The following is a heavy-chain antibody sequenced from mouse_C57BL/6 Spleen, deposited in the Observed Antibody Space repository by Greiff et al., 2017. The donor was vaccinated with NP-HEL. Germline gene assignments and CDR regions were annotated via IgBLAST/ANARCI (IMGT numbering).Heavy chain of an antibody. J-gene: IGHJ2*01. CDR2: ISSGSSTI. D-gene: IGHD2-3*01. CDR1: GFTFSDYG. CDR3: ARGRGYYPYYFDY. Sequence: EVQLVESGGGLVKPGGSLKLSCAASGFTFSDYGMHWVRQAPEKGLEWVAYISSGSSTIYYADTVKGRFTISRDNAKNTLFLQMTSLRSEDTAMYYCARGRGYYPYYFDYWGQGTTLTVSS. V-gene: IGHV5-17*01.